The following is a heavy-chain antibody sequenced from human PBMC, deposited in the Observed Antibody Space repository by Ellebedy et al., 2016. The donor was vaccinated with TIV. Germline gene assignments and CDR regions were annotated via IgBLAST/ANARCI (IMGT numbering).Heavy chain of an antibody. CDR1: GGTFSSYA. Sequence: AASVKVSCKASGGTFSSYAISWVRQAPGQGLEWMGRIIPILGIANYAQKFQGRVTITADKSTSTAYMELRSLRSDDTAVYYCARMYYDILTGYPQLDYWGQGTLVTVSS. CDR3: ARMYYDILTGYPQLDY. D-gene: IGHD3-9*01. V-gene: IGHV1-69*04. CDR2: IIPILGIA. J-gene: IGHJ4*02.